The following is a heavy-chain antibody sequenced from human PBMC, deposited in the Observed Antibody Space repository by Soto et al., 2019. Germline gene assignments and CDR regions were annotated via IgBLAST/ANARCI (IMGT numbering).Heavy chain of an antibody. CDR2: IDQDGSGK. CDR3: ARRREGTGRTLDY. Sequence: EVHLVESGGGLVQRGGSLRLSCAASGFTFRAYWRGWFRKAPGKGLEWVANIDQDGSGKNYVDSVRGRFTISRDNAHNSLYLQTNSLRDEDTAVYFCARRREGTGRTLDYWGQGTLVTVSS. J-gene: IGHJ4*02. D-gene: IGHD1-1*01. V-gene: IGHV3-7*05. CDR1: GFTFRAYW.